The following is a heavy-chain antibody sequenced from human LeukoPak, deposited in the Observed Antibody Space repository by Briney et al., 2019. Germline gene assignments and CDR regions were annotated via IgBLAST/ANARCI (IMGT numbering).Heavy chain of an antibody. D-gene: IGHD5-24*01. CDR1: GFTFDDYA. CDR3: AKDHRYGDGYEYAGDI. J-gene: IGHJ3*02. V-gene: IGHV3-9*01. Sequence: GGSLRLSRAASGFTFDDYAMHWVRQAPGKGLEWVAGISWNSGSIGYADSVKGRFTISRDKAENSLYVQMNSLRAEDTALYYCAKDHRYGDGYEYAGDIWGQGTMVTVSS. CDR2: ISWNSGSI.